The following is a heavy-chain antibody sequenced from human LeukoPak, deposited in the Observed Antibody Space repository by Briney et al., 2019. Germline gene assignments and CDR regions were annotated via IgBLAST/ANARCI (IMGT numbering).Heavy chain of an antibody. J-gene: IGHJ3*02. CDR3: AREDDYGGYRRIHAFDI. Sequence: GTSLRLSCTVSGFTFSNYAMHWVRQAPGKGLEWVAVISYDGTTKYYADSVKGRFTISRDNSKNTLYLQMDSLRAEDTTVYYCAREDDYGGYRRIHAFDIWGRGTVVTVSS. D-gene: IGHD4/OR15-4a*01. CDR2: ISYDGTTK. CDR1: GFTFSNYA. V-gene: IGHV3-30-3*01.